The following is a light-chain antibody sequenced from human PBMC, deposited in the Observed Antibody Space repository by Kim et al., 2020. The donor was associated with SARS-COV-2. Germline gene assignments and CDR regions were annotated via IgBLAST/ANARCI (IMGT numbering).Light chain of an antibody. CDR1: SSLVGNYNY. Sequence: QSALTQPASVSGSLGQSITISCTGTSSLVGNYNYVSWYQQHPDKAPKLIIYDVSYRPSGVSTRFSGSKSGNTASLTISGLQAADEADYYCTSYTGADTVAFGGGTQLTVL. V-gene: IGLV2-14*03. J-gene: IGLJ2*01. CDR3: TSYTGADTVA. CDR2: DVS.